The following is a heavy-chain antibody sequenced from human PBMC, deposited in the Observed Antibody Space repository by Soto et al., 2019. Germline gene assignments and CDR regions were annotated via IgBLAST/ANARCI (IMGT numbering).Heavy chain of an antibody. Sequence: SETLSLTCTVSGGSISSGDYYWSWIRQPPGKGLEWIGYIYYSGSTYYNPSLKSRVTISVDTSKNQFSLKLSSVTAADTAVYYCARGQYSYGYFDYWGQGTLVTVSS. V-gene: IGHV4-30-4*01. CDR3: ARGQYSYGYFDY. D-gene: IGHD5-18*01. CDR1: GGSISSGDYY. CDR2: IYYSGST. J-gene: IGHJ4*02.